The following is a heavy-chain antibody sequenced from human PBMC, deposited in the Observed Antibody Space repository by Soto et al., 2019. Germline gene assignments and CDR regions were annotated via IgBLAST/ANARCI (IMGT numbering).Heavy chain of an antibody. Sequence: SETLSLTCTVSGGSISASFWSWIRQPPGKGLEWIGYISYSGTTPYNPSLKVRLTMSVDTSKNQFSLRLSSVTAADAAVYYCAGLPSYSGYNSSPFDIWGQGTMVT. V-gene: IGHV4-59*01. CDR1: GGSISASF. D-gene: IGHD5-12*01. CDR2: ISYSGTT. CDR3: AGLPSYSGYNSSPFDI. J-gene: IGHJ3*02.